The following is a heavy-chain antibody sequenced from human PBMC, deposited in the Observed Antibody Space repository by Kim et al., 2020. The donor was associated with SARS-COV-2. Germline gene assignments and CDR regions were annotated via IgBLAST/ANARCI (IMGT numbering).Heavy chain of an antibody. CDR3: SREHCSTSSRYSFGF. CDR2: ISTYNGNT. Sequence: ASVKVSCEASGYTFISFGISWVRQAPGQGLEWMGWISTYNGNTNYAQKFQGRVTLTADKSTSTAYMEVRSLRPDDTAVYYCSREHCSTSSRYSFGFWGQG. V-gene: IGHV1-18*01. CDR1: GYTFISFG. J-gene: IGHJ4*02. D-gene: IGHD6-19*01.